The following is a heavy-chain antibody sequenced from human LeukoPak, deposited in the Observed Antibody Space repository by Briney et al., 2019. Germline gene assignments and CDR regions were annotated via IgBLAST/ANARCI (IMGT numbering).Heavy chain of an antibody. D-gene: IGHD2-2*01. CDR1: GYTFTSYD. V-gene: IGHV1-8*03. Sequence: GASVKVSCKASGYTFTSYDINWVRQATGQGLEWMGWMNPNSGNTGYAQKFQGRVTITRNTSISTAYMELSSLRSEDMAVYYCARLVVPAAMGSYNWFDPWGQGTLVTVSS. CDR2: MNPNSGNT. CDR3: ARLVVPAAMGSYNWFDP. J-gene: IGHJ5*02.